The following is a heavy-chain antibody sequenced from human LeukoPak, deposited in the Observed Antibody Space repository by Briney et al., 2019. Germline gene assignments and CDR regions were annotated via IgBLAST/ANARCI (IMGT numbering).Heavy chain of an antibody. CDR1: GGTFSSYA. D-gene: IGHD3-3*01. CDR3: ATTPLRFLEWLPPKRYYYYYMDV. V-gene: IGHV1-69*05. J-gene: IGHJ6*03. CDR2: IIPIFGTA. Sequence: ASLKVSCKASGGTFSSYAISGVRQAPGQGLEWMGGIIPIFGTANYAQKFQGRVTITTDESTSTAYMELSGLRSEDTAVYYCATTPLRFLEWLPPKRYYYYYMDVWGKGTTVTVSS.